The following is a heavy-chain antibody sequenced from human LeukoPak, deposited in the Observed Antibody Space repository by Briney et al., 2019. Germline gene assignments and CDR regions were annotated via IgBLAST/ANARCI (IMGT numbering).Heavy chain of an antibody. CDR3: ARGVYIAAAQYAY. Sequence: SETLSLTCTVSGGSTSSYYWSWIRQPPGKGLEWIGYIYYSGTTNYNPSLKSRVTISVDTSKNQFSLKLSSVIAADTAVYYCARGVYIAAAQYAYWGQGTLVTVSS. CDR1: GGSTSSYY. J-gene: IGHJ4*02. V-gene: IGHV4-59*01. CDR2: IYYSGTT. D-gene: IGHD6-13*01.